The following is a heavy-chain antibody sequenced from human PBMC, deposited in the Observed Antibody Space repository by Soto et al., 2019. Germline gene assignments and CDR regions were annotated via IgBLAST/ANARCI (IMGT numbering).Heavy chain of an antibody. D-gene: IGHD2-8*02. CDR2: IFHDGNT. J-gene: IGHJ5*02. CDR1: GASIGMGVW. V-gene: IGHV4-4*02. CDR3: ARHEGWTGPDQ. Sequence: PSETLSLTCAVSGASIGMGVWWSGFRQPPGKGLEWIAEIFHDGNTNYSPSLKSRVTISVDKSQNQFSLNVYSVTAADTAVYYCARHEGWTGPDQWGQGTLVTVSS.